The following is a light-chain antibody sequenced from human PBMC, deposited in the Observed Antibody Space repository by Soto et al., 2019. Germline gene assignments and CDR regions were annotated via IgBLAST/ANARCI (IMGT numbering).Light chain of an antibody. Sequence: EIVLTQSPGTLSLSPGERATLSCRASQSVSSSYLAWYQQKPGQAPRLLIYGASSRATGIPDRFSGSGSGTDFTLTISRLEPEDFAAYYGQQYGSSPGTFGQGTKVEIK. J-gene: IGKJ1*01. V-gene: IGKV3-20*01. CDR1: QSVSSSY. CDR2: GAS. CDR3: QQYGSSPGT.